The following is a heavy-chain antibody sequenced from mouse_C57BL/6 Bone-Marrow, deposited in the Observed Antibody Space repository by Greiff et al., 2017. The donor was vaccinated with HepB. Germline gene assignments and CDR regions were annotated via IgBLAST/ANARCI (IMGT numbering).Heavy chain of an antibody. CDR2: IDPSDSYT. D-gene: IGHD1-1*02. CDR1: GYTFTSYW. V-gene: IGHV1-50*01. J-gene: IGHJ4*01. CDR3: ARNYDYDAMDY. Sequence: QVQLQQPGAELVKPGASVKLSCKASGYTFTSYWMQWVKQRPGQGLEWIGEIDPSDSYTNYNQKFKGKATLTVDTSSSTADMQLSSLTSEDPAVYYCARNYDYDAMDYWGQGTSVTVSS.